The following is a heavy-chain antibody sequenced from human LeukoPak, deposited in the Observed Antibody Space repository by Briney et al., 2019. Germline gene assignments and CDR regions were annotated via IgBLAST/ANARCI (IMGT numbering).Heavy chain of an antibody. J-gene: IGHJ1*01. V-gene: IGHV3-48*01. CDR2: ISSSSSTI. CDR1: GFTFSSYS. Sequence: GGSLRLSCAASGFTFSSYSMNWVRQAPGKGLEWVSYISSSSSTIYYADSVKGRFTISRDNSKNTLYLQMNSLRAEDTAVYYCAKVKLRIWEQMDEYFQHWGQGTLVTVSS. CDR3: AKVKLRIWEQMDEYFQH. D-gene: IGHD1-7*01.